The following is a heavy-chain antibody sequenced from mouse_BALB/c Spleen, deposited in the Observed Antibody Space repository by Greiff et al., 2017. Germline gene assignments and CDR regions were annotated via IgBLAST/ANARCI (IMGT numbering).Heavy chain of an antibody. Sequence: DVMLVESGGDLVKPGGSLKLSCAASGFTFSSYGMSWVRQTPDKRLEWVATISSGGSYTYYPDSVKGRFTISRDNAKNTLYLQMSSLKSEDTAMYYCARRGNDYWGQGTTLTVSS. D-gene: IGHD2-1*01. CDR2: ISSGGSYT. CDR3: ARRGNDY. J-gene: IGHJ2*01. V-gene: IGHV5-6*02. CDR1: GFTFSSYG.